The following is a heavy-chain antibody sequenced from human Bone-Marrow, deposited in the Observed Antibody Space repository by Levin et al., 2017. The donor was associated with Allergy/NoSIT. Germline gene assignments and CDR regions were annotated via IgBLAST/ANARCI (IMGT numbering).Heavy chain of an antibody. CDR1: GYTFTVHD. D-gene: IGHD4-17*01. V-gene: IGHV1-8*01. CDR3: ARGGVGSGDYLK. Sequence: GGSLRLSCKVSGYTFTVHDINWVRQATGQGLEWMGWMNPSSGATGYSEHFQGRLTMTRNTSRSTAYMELSSLRSEDTAVYYCARGGVGSGDYLKWGQGTLVTVSA. J-gene: IGHJ4*02. CDR2: MNPSSGAT.